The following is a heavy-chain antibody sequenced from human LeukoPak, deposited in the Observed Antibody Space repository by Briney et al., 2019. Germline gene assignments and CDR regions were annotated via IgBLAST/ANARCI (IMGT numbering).Heavy chain of an antibody. CDR1: GFTFSSYS. CDR2: ISSSSSYI. Sequence: GGSLRLSCAASGFTFSSYSMNWVRQAPGKGLEWVSSISSSSSYIYYADSVKGRFTISRDNAKNSLYLQMNSLRAEDTAVYYCAKDQKWELPSQWGQGTLVTVSS. CDR3: AKDQKWELPSQ. D-gene: IGHD1-26*01. J-gene: IGHJ4*02. V-gene: IGHV3-21*04.